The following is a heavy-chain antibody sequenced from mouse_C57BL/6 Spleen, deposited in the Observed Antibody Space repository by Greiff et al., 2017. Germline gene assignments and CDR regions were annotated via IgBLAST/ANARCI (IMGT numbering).Heavy chain of an antibody. Sequence: VQLQQSGPELVKPGASVKISCKASGYTFTDYYMNWVKQSHGKSLEWIGDINPNNGGTSYNQKFKGKATLTVDKSSSTAYMELRSLTSEDSAVDYGAREWSSPLYAFDYWGQGTSVTVSS. CDR1: GYTFTDYY. CDR3: AREWSSPLYAFDY. V-gene: IGHV1-26*01. CDR2: INPNNGGT. D-gene: IGHD1-1*01. J-gene: IGHJ4*01.